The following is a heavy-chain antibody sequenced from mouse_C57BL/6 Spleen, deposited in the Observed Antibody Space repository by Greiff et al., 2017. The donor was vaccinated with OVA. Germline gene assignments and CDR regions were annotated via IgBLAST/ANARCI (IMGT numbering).Heavy chain of an antibody. CDR1: GYTFTSYW. CDR2: IDPSDSYT. V-gene: IGHV1-69*01. J-gene: IGHJ1*03. D-gene: IGHD1-1*01. CDR3: ARGGSSYVNWYFDV. Sequence: QVQLQQPGAELVMPGASVKLSCKASGYTFTSYWMHWVKQRPGQGLEWIGEIDPSDSYTNYNQKFKGKSTLTVDKSSSTAYMQLSSLTSEDSAVYYGARGGSSYVNWYFDVWGTGTTVTVSA.